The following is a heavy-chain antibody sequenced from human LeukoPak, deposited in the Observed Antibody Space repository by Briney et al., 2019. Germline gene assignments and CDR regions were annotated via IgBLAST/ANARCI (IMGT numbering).Heavy chain of an antibody. CDR1: GFTFNHYA. CDR2: ISYDGSNK. V-gene: IGHV3-30*04. CDR3: ARGSSWYGDPRGFDN. Sequence: GRSLRLSCTASGFTFNHYAMHWVRQAPGKGLEWMAVISYDGSNKDYADSVKGRFTTSRDNSNLTMYLQINSLRGEDTAVYHCARGSSWYGDPRGFDNWGQGALVTVSS. J-gene: IGHJ4*02. D-gene: IGHD4-17*01.